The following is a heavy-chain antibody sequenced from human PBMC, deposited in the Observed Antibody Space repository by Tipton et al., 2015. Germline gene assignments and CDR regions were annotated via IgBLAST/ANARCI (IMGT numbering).Heavy chain of an antibody. CDR2: ISHSGST. D-gene: IGHD4-23*01. V-gene: IGHV4-38-2*01. Sequence: TLSLTCAVSAYSISTDYYWGWIRQPPGKGLEWIGTISHSGSTYYNPSLKSRVTISADTSKNQLSLKMSSVTASDTAVYYCARARGRHGGLFDSWGQGILVTVSS. J-gene: IGHJ4*02. CDR1: AYSISTDYY. CDR3: ARARGRHGGLFDS.